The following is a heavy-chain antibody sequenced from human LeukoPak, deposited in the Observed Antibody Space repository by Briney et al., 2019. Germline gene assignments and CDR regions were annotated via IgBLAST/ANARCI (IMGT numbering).Heavy chain of an antibody. J-gene: IGHJ3*02. Sequence: SETLSLTCTVSGYSLSSGYYWGWIRQPPGKGLEWIGSFYHSGSTYYNPSLKSRVTISLDTSQNQFYLQPNSAAAADTAVYYCARIALGDYVWGSYRPTLAFYIWGEGTMVTVSS. V-gene: IGHV4-38-2*02. CDR1: GYSLSSGYY. D-gene: IGHD3-16*02. CDR2: FYHSGST. CDR3: ARIALGDYVWGSYRPTLAFYI.